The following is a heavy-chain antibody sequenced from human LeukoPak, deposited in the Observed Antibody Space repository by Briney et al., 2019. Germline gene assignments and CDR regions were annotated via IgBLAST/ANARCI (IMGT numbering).Heavy chain of an antibody. CDR3: ARGQYYYGSGPYYYYGMDV. D-gene: IGHD3-10*01. V-gene: IGHV4-61*02. CDR2: IYTSGST. CDR1: GGSIGYDTYY. J-gene: IGHJ6*02. Sequence: SETLSLTCTVSGGSIGYDTYYWSWIRQRPGKGLEWIGRIYTSGSTNYNPSLKSRVTMSVDTSKNQFSLKLSSVTAADTAVYYCARGQYYYGSGPYYYYGMDVWGQGTTVTVSS.